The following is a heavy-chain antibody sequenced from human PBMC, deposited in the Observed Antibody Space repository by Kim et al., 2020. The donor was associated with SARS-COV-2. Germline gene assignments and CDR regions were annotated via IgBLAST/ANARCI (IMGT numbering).Heavy chain of an antibody. CDR2: IIPIFGTA. J-gene: IGHJ5*02. CDR3: AREGNSGSWFDP. D-gene: IGHD4-4*01. CDR1: GGTFSSYA. Sequence: SVKVSCKASGGTFSSYAISWVRQAPGQGLEWMGGIIPIFGTANYAQKFQGRVTITADESTSTAYMELSSLRSEDTAVYYCAREGNSGSWFDPWGQGTLVTVSS. V-gene: IGHV1-69*13.